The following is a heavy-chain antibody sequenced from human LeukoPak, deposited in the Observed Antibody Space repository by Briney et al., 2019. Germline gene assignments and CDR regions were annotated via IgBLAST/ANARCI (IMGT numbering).Heavy chain of an antibody. CDR3: ASLGRIAVAGTAATS. Sequence: SETLSLTCAVYGGSFSGYYWSWIRQPPGKGLEWIGEINHSGSTNYNPSLKSRVTISVDTSKNRFSLKLSSVTAADTAVYYCASLGRIAVAGTAATSWGRGTLVTVSS. J-gene: IGHJ4*02. V-gene: IGHV4-34*01. CDR2: INHSGST. CDR1: GGSFSGYY. D-gene: IGHD6-19*01.